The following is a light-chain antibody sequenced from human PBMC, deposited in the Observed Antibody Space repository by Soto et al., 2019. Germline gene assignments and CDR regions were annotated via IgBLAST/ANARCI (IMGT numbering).Light chain of an antibody. CDR3: TSYTNSGTWV. J-gene: IGLJ3*02. CDR2: EVI. V-gene: IGLV2-14*01. CDR1: SSDVGGYNY. Sequence: QSALTQPASVSGSPGQSITISCAGTSSDVGGYNYVSWYQQHPDKAPKLMIYEVINRPSGVSNRFSGSKSGNTASLTNSGLQAEDEADYYCTSYTNSGTWVFGGGTKLTVL.